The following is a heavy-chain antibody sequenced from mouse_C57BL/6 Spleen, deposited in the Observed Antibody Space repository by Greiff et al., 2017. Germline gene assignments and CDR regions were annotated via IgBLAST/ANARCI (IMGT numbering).Heavy chain of an antibody. CDR2: IYPRSGNT. CDR3: ARGMYYYGSSYDYYAMDY. CDR1: GYTFTSYG. V-gene: IGHV1-81*01. Sequence: QVQLQQSGAELARPGASVKLSCKASGYTFTSYGISWVKQRTGQGLEWIGEIYPRSGNTYYNEKFKGKATLTADKSSSTAYMELRSLTSEDSAVYFCARGMYYYGSSYDYYAMDYWGQGTSVTVSS. J-gene: IGHJ4*01. D-gene: IGHD1-1*01.